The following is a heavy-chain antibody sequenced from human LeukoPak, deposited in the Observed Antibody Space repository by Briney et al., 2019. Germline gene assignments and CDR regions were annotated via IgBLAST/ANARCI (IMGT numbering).Heavy chain of an antibody. CDR3: ARQGGSGAFDY. D-gene: IGHD5-12*01. CDR2: IKQDGSEK. CDR1: GFTFSSYW. J-gene: IGHJ4*02. Sequence: PGGSLRLSCAASGFTFSSYWMSWVRQAPGKGLEWVANIKQDGSEKYYVDSVKGRFTISRDDAKNSLYLQMNSLRAEDTAVYYCARQGGSGAFDYWGQGTLVTVSS. V-gene: IGHV3-7*01.